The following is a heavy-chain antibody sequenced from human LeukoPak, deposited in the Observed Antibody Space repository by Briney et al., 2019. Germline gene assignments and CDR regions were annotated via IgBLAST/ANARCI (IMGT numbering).Heavy chain of an antibody. V-gene: IGHV4-34*01. CDR2: FNLGGGT. CDR1: GGSFSGYY. CDR3: ARIYNDSSGNHNQAFDI. D-gene: IGHD3-22*01. Sequence: SETLSLTCAVYGGSFSGYYWSWIRQTPGRGLEWIGEFNLGGGTNYNPSLKSRLTISVDASKSQVSLKLSSVTPVDTAVYYCARIYNDSSGNHNQAFDIWGQGSMVTVSS. J-gene: IGHJ3*02.